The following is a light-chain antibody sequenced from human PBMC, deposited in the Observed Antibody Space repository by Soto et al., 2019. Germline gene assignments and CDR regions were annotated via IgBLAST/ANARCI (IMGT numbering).Light chain of an antibody. CDR1: QAIRND. CDR3: LQHNNYPWT. Sequence: IQMTKSPSSLSASVGDRVTITFRASQAIRNDVGWYQQKPGKDPKRLIYVASRLESGVPSRFSGSGFGTEFTLTISGLQPEDCATYYCLQHNNYPWTFGQWTRVESK. V-gene: IGKV1-17*01. CDR2: VAS. J-gene: IGKJ1*01.